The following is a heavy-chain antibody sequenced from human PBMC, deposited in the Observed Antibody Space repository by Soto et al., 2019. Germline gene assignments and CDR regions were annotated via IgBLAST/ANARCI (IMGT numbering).Heavy chain of an antibody. D-gene: IGHD3-9*01. J-gene: IGHJ3*02. CDR3: AKVISRYQYDAFDT. CDR1: GFTFDDYA. V-gene: IGHV3-9*01. Sequence: EVQLVESGGGLVQPGRSLRLSCAASGFTFDDYAMHWVRQASGKGLEWVSGISWNSESVGYADSVKGRFTISRDNAKNSLFQQMTSLRNEDTALCYYAKVISRYQYDAFDTWGQGIMVTV. CDR2: ISWNSESV.